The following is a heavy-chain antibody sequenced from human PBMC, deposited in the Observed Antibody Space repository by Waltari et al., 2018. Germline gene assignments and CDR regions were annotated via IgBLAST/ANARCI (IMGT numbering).Heavy chain of an antibody. CDR1: GFTFVDYA. CDR2: MSNRGMST. V-gene: IGHV3-23*01. Sequence: EVQLLESGGGLVQPGGSLRLSCAASGFTFVDYAMTWVRQAPGKGGDWVSGMSNRGMSTYYPDSVKGRFTISRDNSKNTVYLQMNSLRAEDTALYYCVKEMYSSSWSTSFDYWGQGTLVTVSS. J-gene: IGHJ4*02. CDR3: VKEMYSSSWSTSFDY. D-gene: IGHD6-13*01.